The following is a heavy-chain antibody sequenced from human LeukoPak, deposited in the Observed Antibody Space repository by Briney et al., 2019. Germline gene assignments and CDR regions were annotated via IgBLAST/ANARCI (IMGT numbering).Heavy chain of an antibody. J-gene: IGHJ5*02. CDR1: GYTFTSYD. V-gene: IGHV1-8*01. CDR2: MNPNSGNT. CDR3: ARRGSGSYYDWFDP. D-gene: IGHD1-26*01. Sequence: GASVKVSCKASGYTFTSYDINWVRQATGQGLEWMGWMNPNSGNTGYVQKFQGRVTMTRNTSISTAYMELSSLRSEDTAVYYCARRGSGSYYDWFDPWGQGTLVTVSS.